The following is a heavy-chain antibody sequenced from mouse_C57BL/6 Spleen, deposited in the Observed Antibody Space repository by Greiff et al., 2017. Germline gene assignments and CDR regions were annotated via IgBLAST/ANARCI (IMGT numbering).Heavy chain of an antibody. CDR1: GYTFTSYT. J-gene: IGHJ2*01. Sequence: QVQLQQSGAELARPGASVKMSCKASGYTFTSYTMHWVKQRPGQGLEWIGYINPSSGYTKYNQKFKDKATLTADKSSSTAYMQLSSLTSEDSAVYSCVRIITVVDHLDYWGQGTTLTVSS. CDR3: VRIITVVDHLDY. CDR2: INPSSGYT. V-gene: IGHV1-4*01. D-gene: IGHD1-1*01.